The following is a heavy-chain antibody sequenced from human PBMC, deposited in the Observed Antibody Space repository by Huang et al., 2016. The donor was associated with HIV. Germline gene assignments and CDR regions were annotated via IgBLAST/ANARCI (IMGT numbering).Heavy chain of an antibody. D-gene: IGHD3-10*01. CDR3: ARLPGSITMIRGVITDPY. V-gene: IGHV4-39*01. CDR1: GGSIRSDNYY. CDR2: IYYSGST. Sequence: QLQLQESGPGLVKPSETLSLTCTVSGGSIRSDNYYWGWIRQPPGKGLEWLGSIYYSGSTYYNPSLKSRGTITVDTSKNQFSLKMRSVTAADTAVYYCARLPGSITMIRGVITDPYWGQGTLVTVSS. J-gene: IGHJ4*02.